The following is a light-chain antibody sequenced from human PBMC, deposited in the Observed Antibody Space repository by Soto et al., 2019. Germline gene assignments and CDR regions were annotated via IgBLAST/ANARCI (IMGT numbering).Light chain of an antibody. CDR2: EVS. CDR1: SSDVGGYNY. V-gene: IGLV2-14*01. CDR3: SSYTSSSTLEV. Sequence: QSALTQPASVSGSPGQSITISCTGTSSDVGGYNYVSWYQHHPGKAPKLMISEVSNRPSGVSNRFSGSKSGNTASLTISGLQAEDEADYYCSSYTSSSTLEVFGTGTKLTVL. J-gene: IGLJ1*01.